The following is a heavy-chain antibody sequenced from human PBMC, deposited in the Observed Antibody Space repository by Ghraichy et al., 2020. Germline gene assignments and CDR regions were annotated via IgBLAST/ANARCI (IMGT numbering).Heavy chain of an antibody. J-gene: IGHJ4*02. CDR2: ISAYNGNT. V-gene: IGHV1-18*01. CDR3: ARIGVGNCSGGSCNLWGFDY. D-gene: IGHD2-15*01. CDR1: GYTFTSYG. Sequence: ASVKVSCKASGYTFTSYGISWVRQAPGQGLEWMGWISAYNGNTNYAQKLQGRVTMTTDTSTSTAYMELRSLRSDDTAVYYCARIGVGNCSGGSCNLWGFDYWGQGTLVTVSS.